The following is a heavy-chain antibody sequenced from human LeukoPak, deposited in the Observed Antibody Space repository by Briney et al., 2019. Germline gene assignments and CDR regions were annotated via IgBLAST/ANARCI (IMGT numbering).Heavy chain of an antibody. CDR2: IYYSGST. CDR1: GGSISSYY. V-gene: IGHV4-59*01. CDR3: ARGPTRYYFDY. D-gene: IGHD1-14*01. Sequence: SETLSLTCTVSGGSISSYYWSWIRQPPGKGLEWIGYIYYSGSTNYNPSLKSRVTISVDTSKNQFSLNLSSVTSADTAVYYCARGPTRYYFDYWGQGILVTVSS. J-gene: IGHJ4*02.